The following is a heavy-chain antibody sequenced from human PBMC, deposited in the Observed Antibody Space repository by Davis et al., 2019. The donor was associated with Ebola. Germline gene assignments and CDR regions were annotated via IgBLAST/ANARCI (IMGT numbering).Heavy chain of an antibody. CDR2: IIPIFGTA. D-gene: IGHD2-2*03. CDR3: ARIIGYCSSTSCYFDP. CDR1: GGTFSSYA. Sequence: AASVKVSCKASGGTFSSYAISWVRQAPGQGLEWMGGIIPIFGTANYAQKFQGRVTITADESTSTAYMELRSLRSDDTAVYYCARIIGYCSSTSCYFDPWGQGTLVTVSS. V-gene: IGHV1-69*13. J-gene: IGHJ5*02.